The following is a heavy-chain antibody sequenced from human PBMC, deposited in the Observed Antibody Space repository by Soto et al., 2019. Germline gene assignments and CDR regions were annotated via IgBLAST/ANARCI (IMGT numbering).Heavy chain of an antibody. V-gene: IGHV1-69*12. CDR1: GGTFSTSA. J-gene: IGHJ6*02. D-gene: IGHD1-1*01. CDR2: IMPVFPTP. Sequence: QVQLVQSGAEVKKPGSSVKVSCKASGGTFSTSAISWVRQAPGQGLEWVGGIMPVFPTPDYAQNFQGRVTIPADESTTTAYLELTSLRADDTAVYYCARDKDRLQLGGNYYYMLDVWGQGTAITVSS. CDR3: ARDKDRLQLGGNYYYMLDV.